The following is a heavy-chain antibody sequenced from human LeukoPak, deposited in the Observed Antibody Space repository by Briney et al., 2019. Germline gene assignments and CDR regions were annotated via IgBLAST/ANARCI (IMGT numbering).Heavy chain of an antibody. CDR3: ARVVGATLDVWFDP. CDR2: IYYSGST. V-gene: IGHV4-59*11. CDR1: GGSLSSHY. D-gene: IGHD1-26*01. Sequence: PSETLSLTCTVSGGSLSSHYWSWIRQPPGKGLEWIGYIYYSGSTNYNPSLKSRVTISVDTSKNQFSLKLSSVTAADTAVYYCARVVGATLDVWFDPWGQGTLVTVSS. J-gene: IGHJ5*02.